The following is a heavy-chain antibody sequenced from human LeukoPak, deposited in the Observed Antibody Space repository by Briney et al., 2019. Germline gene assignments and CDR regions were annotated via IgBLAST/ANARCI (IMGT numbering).Heavy chain of an antibody. V-gene: IGHV3-66*02. J-gene: IGHJ4*01. D-gene: IGHD3-22*01. Sequence: GGSLRLSCAASGFTVSSNYMSWVRQAPGKGLEWVSVIYSGGSTYYADSVKGRFTISRDNSKNTLYLQMNSLRAEDTAVYYCARCASYYDSSGSLYYFDYWGHGTLVTVSS. CDR1: GFTVSSNY. CDR2: IYSGGST. CDR3: ARCASYYDSSGSLYYFDY.